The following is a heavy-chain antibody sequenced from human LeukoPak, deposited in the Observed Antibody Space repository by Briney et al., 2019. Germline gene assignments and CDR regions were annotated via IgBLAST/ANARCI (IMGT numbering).Heavy chain of an antibody. Sequence: SQTLSLTCAISGDSVSSNSAAWNWIMQSPSRGLEWLGRTYYRSKWYNDYAVSVKSRITINPDTSKNQFSLQLNSVTPEDTAVYYCARDHGGVLAGIYQLARFDYWGQGTLVTVSS. D-gene: IGHD3-16*01. CDR2: TYYRSKWYN. V-gene: IGHV6-1*01. CDR3: ARDHGGVLAGIYQLARFDY. CDR1: GDSVSSNSAA. J-gene: IGHJ4*02.